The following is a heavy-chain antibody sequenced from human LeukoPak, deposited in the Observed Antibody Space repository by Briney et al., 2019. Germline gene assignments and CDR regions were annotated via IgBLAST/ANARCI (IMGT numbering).Heavy chain of an antibody. CDR3: ARGPSNYYDSSGLDY. CDR2: IYTSGST. V-gene: IGHV4-4*07. J-gene: IGHJ4*02. D-gene: IGHD3-22*01. Sequence: PSETLSPTCTVSGGSISSYYWSWIRQPAGKGLEWIGRIYTSGSTNYNPSLKSRVTMSVDTSKNQFSLKLSSVTAADTAVYYCARGPSNYYDSSGLDYWGQGTLVTVSS. CDR1: GGSISSYY.